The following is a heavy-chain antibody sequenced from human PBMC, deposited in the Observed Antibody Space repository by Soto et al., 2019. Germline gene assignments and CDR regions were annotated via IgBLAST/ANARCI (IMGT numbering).Heavy chain of an antibody. J-gene: IGHJ4*02. CDR2: IYSGGST. CDR1: GFTVSSNY. CDR3: ARGYYYGSGSYYIFDY. V-gene: IGHV3-66*01. Sequence: GGSLRLSCAASGFTVSSNYMSWVRQAPGKGLEWVSVIYSGGSTYYADSVKGRFTISRDNSKNTLYLQMNSLRAEDTAVYYCARGYYYGSGSYYIFDYWGQGTLVTVSS. D-gene: IGHD3-10*01.